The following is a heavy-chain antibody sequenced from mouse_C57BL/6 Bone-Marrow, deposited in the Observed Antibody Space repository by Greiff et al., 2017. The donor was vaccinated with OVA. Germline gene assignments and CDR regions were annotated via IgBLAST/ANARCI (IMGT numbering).Heavy chain of an antibody. CDR1: GYTFTSYG. V-gene: IGHV1-81*01. CDR2: IYPRSGNT. Sequence: QVQLQQSGAELARPGASVKLSCKASGYTFTSYGISWVKQRTGQGLEWIGEIYPRSGNTYYNEKFKGKAKLTADKSSSTAYMELRSLTSEDSAVYFCASPIYGSSPWFAYWGQGTLVTVSA. J-gene: IGHJ3*01. CDR3: ASPIYGSSPWFAY. D-gene: IGHD1-1*01.